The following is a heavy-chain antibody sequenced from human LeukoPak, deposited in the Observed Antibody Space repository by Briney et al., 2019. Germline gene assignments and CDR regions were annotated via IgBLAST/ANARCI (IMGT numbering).Heavy chain of an antibody. CDR2: VKSSSAYI. CDR3: ARAYSNYYYYMDV. Sequence: GGSLRLSCAASGFSFSTYGMNWVRQAPGKGLEWVSSVKSSSAYIYYADSVKGRFTISRGNAKKSLFLQMDSLRVEDTAVYYCARAYSNYYYYMDVWGRGTTVTVSS. V-gene: IGHV3-21*01. J-gene: IGHJ6*03. CDR1: GFSFSTYG. D-gene: IGHD4-11*01.